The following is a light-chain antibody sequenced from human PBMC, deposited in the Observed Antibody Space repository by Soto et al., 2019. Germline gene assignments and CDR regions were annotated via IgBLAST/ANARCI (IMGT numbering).Light chain of an antibody. CDR3: QQYNNWPLYT. Sequence: EIVMTQSPATLSVSPGERATLSCRASQRVSRNLAWYQQRPGRAPRLLIYDASTRATDIPARFSGSGSGTEFTLTISSLQSEDFAVYYCQQYNNWPLYTFGQGTKLEIK. CDR2: DAS. J-gene: IGKJ2*01. V-gene: IGKV3-15*01. CDR1: QRVSRN.